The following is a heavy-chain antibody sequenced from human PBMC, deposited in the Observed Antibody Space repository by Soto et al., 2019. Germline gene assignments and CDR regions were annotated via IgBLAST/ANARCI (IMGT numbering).Heavy chain of an antibody. CDR2: ISSSSSYI. CDR3: ARDNDYSDWAFDI. Sequence: EVQLVESGGGLVKPGGSLRLSCAASGFTFSSYSMNWVRQAPGKGLEWVSSISSSSSYIYYADSVKGRFTISRDNAKNSLYLQMNSLRAEDTAVYYCARDNDYSDWAFDIWGQGTMVTVSS. D-gene: IGHD4-17*01. CDR1: GFTFSSYS. V-gene: IGHV3-21*01. J-gene: IGHJ3*02.